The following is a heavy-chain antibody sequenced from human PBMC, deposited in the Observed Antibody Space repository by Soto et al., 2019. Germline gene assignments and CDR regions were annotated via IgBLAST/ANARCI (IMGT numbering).Heavy chain of an antibody. D-gene: IGHD2-2*01. V-gene: IGHV3-23*01. Sequence: EVQLLESGGGLVQPGGSLRLSCAASGFTFSSYAMSWVRQAPGKGLEWVSAISGSGGSTYYADSVKGRFTISRDNSKNTLYLQMNSLRAEDTAVYYCAKTGLDCSSTSCPPPDYWGQGTLVTVSS. CDR1: GFTFSSYA. CDR3: AKTGLDCSSTSCPPPDY. J-gene: IGHJ4*02. CDR2: ISGSGGST.